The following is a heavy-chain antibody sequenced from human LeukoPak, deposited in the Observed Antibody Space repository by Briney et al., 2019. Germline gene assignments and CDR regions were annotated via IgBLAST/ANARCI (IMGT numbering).Heavy chain of an antibody. D-gene: IGHD1-26*01. Sequence: PGGSLRLSCAASGFTFDAYGMSWVRQAPGKGLEWVSGINWNGGSTGYADSEKGRFTISRDNAKNSLYLQMNSLRAEDTALYYCARDDPAPDSGSYYGAIDYWGQGTLVTVSS. CDR1: GFTFDAYG. J-gene: IGHJ4*02. V-gene: IGHV3-20*04. CDR3: ARDDPAPDSGSYYGAIDY. CDR2: INWNGGST.